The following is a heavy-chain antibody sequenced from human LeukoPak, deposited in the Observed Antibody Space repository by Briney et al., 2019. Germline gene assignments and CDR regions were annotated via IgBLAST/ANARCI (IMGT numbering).Heavy chain of an antibody. CDR3: ARKGVNHYDILTGYSIQDYGMDV. V-gene: IGHV1-69*13. Sequence: SVKVSCKASGGTFSSYAISWVRQAPGQGLEWMGGIIPIFGTANYAQKFQGRVTITADESTSTAYMELSRLRSEDTAVYYCARKGVNHYDILTGYSIQDYGMDVWGQGTTVTVSS. J-gene: IGHJ6*02. CDR1: GGTFSSYA. D-gene: IGHD3-9*01. CDR2: IIPIFGTA.